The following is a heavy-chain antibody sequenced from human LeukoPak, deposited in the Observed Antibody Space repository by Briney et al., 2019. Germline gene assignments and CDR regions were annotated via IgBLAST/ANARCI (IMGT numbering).Heavy chain of an antibody. V-gene: IGHV3-30*02. J-gene: IGHJ4*02. CDR3: ARLVGATTAYGDY. CDR2: IRYDGSNK. D-gene: IGHD1-26*01. Sequence: GGSLRPSCAASGFTFSSYGMHWVRQAPGKGLEWVAFIRYDGSNKYYADSVKGRFTISRDNSKNTLYLQMNSLRAEDTAVYYCARLVGATTAYGDYWGQGTLVTVSS. CDR1: GFTFSSYG.